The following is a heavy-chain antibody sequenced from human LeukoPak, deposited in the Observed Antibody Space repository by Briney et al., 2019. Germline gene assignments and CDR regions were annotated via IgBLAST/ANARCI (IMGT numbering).Heavy chain of an antibody. V-gene: IGHV1-18*04. CDR2: ISAYNGNT. CDR1: GYTFTSYG. Sequence: GASVKVSCKASGYTFTSYGISWVRQAPGQGLEWMGWISAYNGNTNYAQKLQGRVTMTTDTSTSTACMELRSLRSDDTAVYYCARAPGSGWYYYGMDVWGKGTTVTVSS. D-gene: IGHD6-19*01. J-gene: IGHJ6*04. CDR3: ARAPGSGWYYYGMDV.